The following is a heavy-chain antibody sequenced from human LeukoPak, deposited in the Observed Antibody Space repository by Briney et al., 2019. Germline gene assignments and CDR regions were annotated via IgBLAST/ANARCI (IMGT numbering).Heavy chain of an antibody. Sequence: QTLSLTCAVSGGSISSGGYSWSWIRQAPGKGLEWIGYIYHSGSTYYNPSLKSQVTISVDRSKNQFSLKLSSVTAADTAVYYCARGDCGGDCYYNWFDPWGQGTLVPVSS. CDR3: ARGDCGGDCYYNWFDP. J-gene: IGHJ5*02. CDR1: GGSISSGGYS. CDR2: IYHSGST. D-gene: IGHD2-21*02. V-gene: IGHV4-30-2*01.